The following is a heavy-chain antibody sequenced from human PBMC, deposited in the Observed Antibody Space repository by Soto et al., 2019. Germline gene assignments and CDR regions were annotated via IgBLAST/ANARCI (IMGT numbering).Heavy chain of an antibody. D-gene: IGHD1-26*01. V-gene: IGHV1-46*03. CDR1: GYTFTNYG. Sequence: AASVKVSCKASGYTFTNYGISWVRQAPGQGLEWMGIINPSSGSTSYAQKFQGRVTMTRDTSTSTVYMELSSLRSEDTAVYYCARDRAPGWAYYYGMDVXX. J-gene: IGHJ6*02. CDR3: ARDRAPGWAYYYGMDV. CDR2: INPSSGST.